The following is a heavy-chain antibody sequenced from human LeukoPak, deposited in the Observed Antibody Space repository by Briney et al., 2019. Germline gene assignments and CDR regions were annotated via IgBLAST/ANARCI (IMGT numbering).Heavy chain of an antibody. CDR2: ISSNGGST. CDR1: GFTFSSYA. D-gene: IGHD6-13*01. V-gene: IGHV3-64*01. CDR3: ARVGQQKASDI. Sequence: GGSLRLSCAASGFTFSSYAMHWVRQAPGKGLEYVSAISSNGGSTYYAHSVKGRFTISRDNSKNTLYLQMGSLRAEDMAVYYCARVGQQKASDIWGQGTMVTVSS. J-gene: IGHJ3*02.